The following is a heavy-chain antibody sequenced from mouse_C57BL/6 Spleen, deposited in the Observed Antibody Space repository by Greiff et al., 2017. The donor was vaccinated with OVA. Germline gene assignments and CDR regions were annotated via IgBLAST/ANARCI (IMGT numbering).Heavy chain of an antibody. D-gene: IGHD1-1*01. V-gene: IGHV2-3*01. CDR1: GFSFTSYG. CDR2: IWGEGST. Sequence: QVQLKQSGPGLVAPSQSLSITCTVSGFSFTSYGVSWVRQPPGKGLEWLGVIWGEGSTNYHSALISRLSISKDHSKSQVFLKRNRLQTDDTATYYCAKPTTVASDAMDDWGQGTSVTVSS. J-gene: IGHJ4*01. CDR3: AKPTTVASDAMDD.